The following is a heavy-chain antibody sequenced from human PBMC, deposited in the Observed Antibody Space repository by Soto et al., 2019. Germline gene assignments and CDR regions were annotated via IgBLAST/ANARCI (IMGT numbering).Heavy chain of an antibody. V-gene: IGHV1-2*04. CDR3: ARGKVAVAGGGFDY. D-gene: IGHD6-19*01. CDR2: INPNSGGT. Sequence: GASVKVSCKASGYTFTGYYMHWVRQAPGQGLEWMGWINPNSGGTNYAQKFQGWVAMTRGTSISTAYMELSRLRSDDTAVYYCARGKVAVAGGGFDYWGQGTLVTVSS. CDR1: GYTFTGYY. J-gene: IGHJ4*02.